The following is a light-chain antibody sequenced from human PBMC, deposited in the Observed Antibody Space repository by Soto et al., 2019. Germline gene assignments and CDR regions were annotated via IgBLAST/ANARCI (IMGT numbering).Light chain of an antibody. V-gene: IGKV3-20*01. Sequence: IVLTKSPATLSVSPGEGATLACRASQGIXSNFSAGHQQKRGQAPRLLXHGASNRATGIPDRFSGSGSGTDFTLTITSLEPEDLAVYYCQQYGGSPRTFGQGTRWIS. J-gene: IGKJ1*01. CDR2: GAS. CDR1: QGIXSNF. CDR3: QQYGGSPRT.